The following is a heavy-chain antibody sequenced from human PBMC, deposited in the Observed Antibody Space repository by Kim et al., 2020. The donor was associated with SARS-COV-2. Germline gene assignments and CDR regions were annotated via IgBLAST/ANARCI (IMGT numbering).Heavy chain of an antibody. J-gene: IGHJ6*02. V-gene: IGHV4-34*01. CDR2: INHSGST. CDR3: ARAPGIAVAAAYYYYGMDV. Sequence: SETLSLTCAVYGGSFSGYYWSWIRQPPGKGLEWIGEINHSGSTNYNPSLKSRVTISVDTSKNQFSLKLSSVTAADTAVYYCARAPGIAVAAAYYYYGMDVWGQGTTVTVSS. D-gene: IGHD6-19*01. CDR1: GGSFSGYY.